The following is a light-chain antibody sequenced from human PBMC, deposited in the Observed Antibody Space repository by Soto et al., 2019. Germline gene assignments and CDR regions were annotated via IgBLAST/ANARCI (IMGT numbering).Light chain of an antibody. CDR3: QQNYRAPPWT. V-gene: IGKV4-1*01. Sequence: DIVMTQSPDSLAVSLGERATINCKSSQSVLYSSNNKSYLAWYQQKPGQPPKLLIYWASTRESEVPDRFSGSGSGTEVTLTIGSLQAEDVGVCFCQQNYRAPPWTLGQGTKVESK. CDR2: WAS. J-gene: IGKJ1*01. CDR1: QSVLYSSNNKSY.